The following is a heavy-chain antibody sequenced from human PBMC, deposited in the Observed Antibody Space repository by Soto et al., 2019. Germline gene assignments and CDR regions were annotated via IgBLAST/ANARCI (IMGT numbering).Heavy chain of an antibody. CDR2: IFSSGST. J-gene: IGHJ4*02. CDR3: AREGSYSAYNFAHGIQLWAFDF. D-gene: IGHD5-12*01. Sequence: QVRLQESGPGLLKPSETLSLTCTVSGGSINTFYWSWVRQPAGKGLEWIGRIFSSGSTSFNPSLESRGAMSVDTSKNHFSLNLGSVTAADMAVYYCAREGSYSAYNFAHGIQLWAFDFWGQGALVTVSS. CDR1: GGSINTFY. V-gene: IGHV4-4*07.